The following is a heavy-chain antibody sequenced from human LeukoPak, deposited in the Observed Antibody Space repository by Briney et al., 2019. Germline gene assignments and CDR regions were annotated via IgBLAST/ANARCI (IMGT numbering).Heavy chain of an antibody. D-gene: IGHD1-7*01. CDR1: GYTFSGYY. J-gene: IGHJ4*02. CDR3: ASLTGTTAGVDY. Sequence: ASVKVSCKASGYTFSGYYIHWVRQAPGQGLEWMGWINPNTGDTNYAQKFQGRVTMTRDTSISTAYMELSRLRSDDTAVYYCASLTGTTAGVDYWGQGTLVTVSS. CDR2: INPNTGDT. V-gene: IGHV1-2*02.